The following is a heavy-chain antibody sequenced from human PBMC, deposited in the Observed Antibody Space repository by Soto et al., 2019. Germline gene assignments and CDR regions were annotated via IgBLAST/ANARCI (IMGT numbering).Heavy chain of an antibody. CDR1: GYTLTELS. CDR3: ATVGENYYDRSGYYYFDF. Sequence: ASVKVSCKVSGYTLTELSMHWVRQAPGKGLEWMGGFDPEDGETIYAQKFQGRVTMTEDTSTDTAYMELSSLRSEDTAVYYCATVGENYYDRSGYYYFDFCGQGTLVTVSS. V-gene: IGHV1-24*01. J-gene: IGHJ4*02. CDR2: FDPEDGET. D-gene: IGHD3-22*01.